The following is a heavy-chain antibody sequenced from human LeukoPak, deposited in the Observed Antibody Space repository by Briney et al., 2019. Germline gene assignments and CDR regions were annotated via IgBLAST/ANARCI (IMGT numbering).Heavy chain of an antibody. V-gene: IGHV3-15*01. CDR1: GFTFSNAW. D-gene: IGHD3-22*01. CDR2: IKSKTDGGTT. Sequence: PGGSPRLSCAASGFTFSNAWMSWVRQAPGKGLEWVGRIKSKTDGGTTDYAAPVKGRFTISRDDSKNTLYLQMNSLKTEDTAVYYCTTHHYYDSSGYYTPIWGQGTLVTVSS. J-gene: IGHJ4*02. CDR3: TTHHYYDSSGYYTPI.